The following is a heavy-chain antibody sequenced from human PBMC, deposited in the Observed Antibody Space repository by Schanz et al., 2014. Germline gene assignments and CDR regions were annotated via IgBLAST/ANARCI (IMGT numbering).Heavy chain of an antibody. V-gene: IGHV3-23*01. J-gene: IGHJ4*02. D-gene: IGHD2-8*02. CDR1: GFTFSSYA. CDR2: FDAHDGRA. Sequence: EVQLLESGGGLVQPGGSLRLSCAASGFTFSSYAMSWVRQAPGKGLEWVSGFDAHDGRAYYADSAKGRFTISRDNSKSTLYVEMNSLRVEDTVVYYCAKTLFPGGTQTFGNWGRGTLVTVSS. CDR3: AKTLFPGGTQTFGN.